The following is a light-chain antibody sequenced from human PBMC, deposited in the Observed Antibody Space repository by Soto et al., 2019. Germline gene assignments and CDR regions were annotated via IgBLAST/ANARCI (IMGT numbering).Light chain of an antibody. CDR1: KSVSNY. J-gene: IGKJ1*01. CDR3: QQYGSSPT. CDR2: GAS. Sequence: TQSRGTRTESPGERATYAFRASKSVSNYVAWYQQKPGQPPMLLIYGASSMASGIPDRFSGSGSGTDFTLTISSLEPEDLALYFCQQYGSSPTFGLGTKV. V-gene: IGKV3-20*01.